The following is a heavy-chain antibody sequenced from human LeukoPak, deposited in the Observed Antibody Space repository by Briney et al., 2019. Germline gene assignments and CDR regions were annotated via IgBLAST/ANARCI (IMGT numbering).Heavy chain of an antibody. Sequence: GGSLRLSCAASGFTFDDYGMSWVRQAPGKGLEWVSGINWNGGSTGYADSVKGRFTISRDNSKNTLYLQMNSLRAEDTAVYYCAKDLVYYDSSGGGIFDYWGQGTLVTVSS. CDR2: INWNGGST. J-gene: IGHJ4*02. V-gene: IGHV3-20*04. CDR1: GFTFDDYG. CDR3: AKDLVYYDSSGGGIFDY. D-gene: IGHD3-22*01.